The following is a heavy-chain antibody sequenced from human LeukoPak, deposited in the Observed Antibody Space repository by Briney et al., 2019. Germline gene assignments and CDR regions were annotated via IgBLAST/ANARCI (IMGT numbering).Heavy chain of an antibody. Sequence: ASVKVSCKASGCTFSSYAMSWVRQAPGQGLEWMGGIIPICGTANYAQKFQGRVTITADESTSTAYMELSSLRSDDTAVYYCARGGGDGYKRKYYFDYWGQGTLVTVSS. V-gene: IGHV1-69*13. D-gene: IGHD5-24*01. J-gene: IGHJ4*02. CDR3: ARGGGDGYKRKYYFDY. CDR2: IIPICGTA. CDR1: GCTFSSYA.